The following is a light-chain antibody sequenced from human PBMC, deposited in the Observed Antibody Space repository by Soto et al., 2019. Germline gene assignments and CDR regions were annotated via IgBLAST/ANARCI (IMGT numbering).Light chain of an antibody. Sequence: VMTQSPATLSVSPGDRATLSCRASQSVRANVAWYQHKPGQAPRLLIYDSSTRATGVSARFSGSGSGTEFTLTISRLEPEDFAVYYCQQFSSYPLTFGGGTKVEIK. V-gene: IGKV3-15*01. J-gene: IGKJ4*01. CDR1: QSVRAN. CDR2: DSS. CDR3: QQFSSYPLT.